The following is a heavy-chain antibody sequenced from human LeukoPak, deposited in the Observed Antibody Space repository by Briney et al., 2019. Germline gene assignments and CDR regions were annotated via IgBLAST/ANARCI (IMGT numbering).Heavy chain of an antibody. D-gene: IGHD2-15*01. V-gene: IGHV4-34*01. Sequence: PSETLSLTCAVYGGSFSGYYWSWIRQPPGKGLEWIGEINHSGSTNYNPSLKSRVTISVDTSKNQFSLKLSSVTTADTAVYYCARGHPGLPSARRLFDLNLRAFDYWGQGTLVTVSS. CDR2: INHSGST. CDR3: ARGHPGLPSARRLFDLNLRAFDY. CDR1: GGSFSGYY. J-gene: IGHJ4*02.